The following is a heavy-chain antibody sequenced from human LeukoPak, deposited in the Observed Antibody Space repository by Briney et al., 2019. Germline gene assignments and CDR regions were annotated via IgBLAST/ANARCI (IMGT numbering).Heavy chain of an antibody. Sequence: GASVKVSCKVSGYTLTELSMHWVRQAPGKGLEWMGGFDPEDGETIYAQKFQGRVTMTEDTSTDTAYMELSSLRSEDTVVYYCATDQDFWSGYSAWGQGTLVTVSS. D-gene: IGHD3-3*01. CDR2: FDPEDGET. V-gene: IGHV1-24*01. CDR3: ATDQDFWSGYSA. CDR1: GYTLTELS. J-gene: IGHJ4*02.